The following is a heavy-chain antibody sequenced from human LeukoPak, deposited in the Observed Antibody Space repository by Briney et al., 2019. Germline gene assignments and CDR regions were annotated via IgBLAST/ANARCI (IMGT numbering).Heavy chain of an antibody. Sequence: SETLSPTCTVSGGSISSYYWSWIRQPAGKGLEWIGRIYTSGSTNYNPSLKSRVTMSVDTSKNQFSLKLSSVTAADTAVYYCARARIAVAGRRFGAFDIWGQGTMVTVSS. CDR2: IYTSGST. CDR3: ARARIAVAGRRFGAFDI. CDR1: GGSISSYY. J-gene: IGHJ3*02. D-gene: IGHD6-19*01. V-gene: IGHV4-4*07.